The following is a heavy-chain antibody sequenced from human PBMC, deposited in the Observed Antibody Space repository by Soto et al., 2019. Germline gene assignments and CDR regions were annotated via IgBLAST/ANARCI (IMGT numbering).Heavy chain of an antibody. V-gene: IGHV6-1*01. J-gene: IGHJ6*02. Sequence: PSQTLSLTCAISGDSVSSNSAAWNWIRQSPSRGLEWLGRTYYRSKWYNDYAVSVKSRITINPDTSKNQFSLRLNSVTPEDTAVYYCARDLDVVVPAAPDYGMDVWGQGTTVTVSS. CDR2: TYYRSKWYN. CDR1: GDSVSSNSAA. D-gene: IGHD2-2*01. CDR3: ARDLDVVVPAAPDYGMDV.